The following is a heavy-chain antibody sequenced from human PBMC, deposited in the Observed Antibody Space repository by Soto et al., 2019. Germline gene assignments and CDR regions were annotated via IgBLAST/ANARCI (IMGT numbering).Heavy chain of an antibody. V-gene: IGHV3-30*18. CDR1: GFTFSSYG. J-gene: IGHJ4*02. CDR3: AKGRGPLSPNYFDY. D-gene: IGHD5-12*01. Sequence: GGSLRLSCAASGFTFSSYGMHWVRQAPGKGLEWVAVISYDGSNKYYADSVKGRFTISRDNSKNTLYLQMNSLRAEDTAVYYCAKGRGPLSPNYFDYWGQGTLVTVSS. CDR2: ISYDGSNK.